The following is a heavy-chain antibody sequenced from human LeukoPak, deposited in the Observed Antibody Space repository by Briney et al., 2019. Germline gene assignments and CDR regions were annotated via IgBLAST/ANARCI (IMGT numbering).Heavy chain of an antibody. CDR1: GGSISSGGYS. D-gene: IGHD3-3*01. CDR3: ARARLDYDFWSGYYYFDY. CDR2: IYYSGST. Sequence: SQTLSLTCTVSGGSISSGGYSWSWIRQPPGKGLEWIGCIYYSGSTYYNPSLKSRVTISVDTSKNQFSLKLSSVTAADTAVYYCARARLDYDFWSGYYYFDYWGQGTLVTVSS. J-gene: IGHJ4*02. V-gene: IGHV4-30-4*07.